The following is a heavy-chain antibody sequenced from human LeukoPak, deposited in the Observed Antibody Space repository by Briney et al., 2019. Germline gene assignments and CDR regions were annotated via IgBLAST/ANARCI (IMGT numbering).Heavy chain of an antibody. Sequence: SLRLSCAASGFTFDDYAMHWVRQAPGKGLEWVSGISWNSGSIGYADSVKGRFTISRDNAKNSLYLQMNSLRAEDTALYYCAKDTYSSSWYGAFDMWGQGTMVTVSS. D-gene: IGHD6-13*01. V-gene: IGHV3-9*01. CDR2: ISWNSGSI. CDR3: AKDTYSSSWYGAFDM. CDR1: GFTFDDYA. J-gene: IGHJ3*02.